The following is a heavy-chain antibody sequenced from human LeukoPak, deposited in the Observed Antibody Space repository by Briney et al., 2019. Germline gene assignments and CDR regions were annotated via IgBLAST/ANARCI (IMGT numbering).Heavy chain of an antibody. J-gene: IGHJ4*02. D-gene: IGHD6-19*01. V-gene: IGHV3-23*01. Sequence: GGSLRLSCVASGFPFSSYAMSWVRQAPGEGLEWVASVSSSDDNTYSADSVKGRFTISRDNSKRTVFLQMNNLRAEDTAVYYCAKDGPGSDWPDLDHWGQGSLFTVSS. CDR3: AKDGPGSDWPDLDH. CDR1: GFPFSSYA. CDR2: VSSSDDNT.